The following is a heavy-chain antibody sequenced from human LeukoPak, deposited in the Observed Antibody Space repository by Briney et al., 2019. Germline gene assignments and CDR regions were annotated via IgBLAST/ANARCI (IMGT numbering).Heavy chain of an antibody. J-gene: IGHJ4*02. Sequence: ASVKVSCTASGGTFSSYAISWVRQAPGQGLEWMGGIIPIFGTANYAQKFQGRVTITADESTSTAYMELSSLRSEDTAVYYCATPLSGESGYYQFLIWGQGTLVTVSS. CDR1: GGTFSSYA. D-gene: IGHD3-22*01. V-gene: IGHV1-69*13. CDR3: ATPLSGESGYYQFLI. CDR2: IIPIFGTA.